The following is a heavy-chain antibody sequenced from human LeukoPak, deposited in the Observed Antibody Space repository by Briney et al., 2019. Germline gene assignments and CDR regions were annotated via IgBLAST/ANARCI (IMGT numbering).Heavy chain of an antibody. D-gene: IGHD2-8*01. J-gene: IGHJ3*01. Sequence: ASVKVSCKASGYTFTGYYMHWVRQAPGQGLEWMGWISAYNGNTNYAQKLQGRVTITADKSTNTAYMELSSLRSEDTAVYYCASYCSNGVCYRGHAFDVWGQGTMVTVSS. CDR2: ISAYNGNT. CDR1: GYTFTGYY. V-gene: IGHV1-18*04. CDR3: ASYCSNGVCYRGHAFDV.